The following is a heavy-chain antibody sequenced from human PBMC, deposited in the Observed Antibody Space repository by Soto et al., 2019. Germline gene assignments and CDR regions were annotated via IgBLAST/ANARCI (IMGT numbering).Heavy chain of an antibody. CDR1: GFTFSTYA. CDR3: ARGKTAMADYYFDD. V-gene: IGHV3-30-3*01. D-gene: IGHD5-18*01. CDR2: ISYDGSNK. Sequence: QVQLVESGGGVVQPGRSLRLSCAASGFTFSTYAMHWVRQAPGKGLEWVAVISYDGSNKYYADSVKGRFTISRDNSKNTVYLQMNSLRAEDTAVYYCARGKTAMADYYFDDWGQGTLVTVSS. J-gene: IGHJ4*02.